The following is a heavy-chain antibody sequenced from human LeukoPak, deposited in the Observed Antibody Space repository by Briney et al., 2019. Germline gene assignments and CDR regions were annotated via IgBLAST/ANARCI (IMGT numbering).Heavy chain of an antibody. V-gene: IGHV4-34*01. D-gene: IGHD3-22*01. CDR1: GGSFSGYY. CDR2: INHSGST. J-gene: IGHJ4*02. CDR3: ARPAYDYDNSAYPY. Sequence: SETLSLTCAIYGGSFSGYYWSWIRQPLGKGLEWIGDINHSGSTNYNPSLKSRVTISVDTSKNQISLKLSSVTAADTAVYYCARPAYDYDNSAYPYWGQGSLVTVSS.